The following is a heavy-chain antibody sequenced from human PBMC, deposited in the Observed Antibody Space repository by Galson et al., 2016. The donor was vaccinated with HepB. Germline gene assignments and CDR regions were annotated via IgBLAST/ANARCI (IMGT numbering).Heavy chain of an antibody. Sequence: SLRLSCAASGFSFGLYSMSWVRQAPGKGLEWVSSIVSSGSKTYYADSVQGRFTISRDNSKTSLYLQMNSLRAEDTAVYFCARDGNPISVVTSYYYNGINVWGQGTAVTVSS. J-gene: IGHJ6*02. CDR2: IVSSGSKT. V-gene: IGHV3-21*01. D-gene: IGHD3-22*01. CDR3: ARDGNPISVVTSYYYNGINV. CDR1: GFSFGLYS.